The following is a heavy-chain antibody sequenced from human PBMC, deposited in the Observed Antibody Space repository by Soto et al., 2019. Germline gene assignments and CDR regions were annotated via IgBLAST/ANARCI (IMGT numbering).Heavy chain of an antibody. D-gene: IGHD2-2*03. CDR2: INAGNGYT. Sequence: QVQLVQSGAEVKNPGASVKVSCKASGDTFTSQGFHWVRQAPGQRPEWMGWINAGNGYTKYSAKFQVRVTITSDTSASTAYMELSSLRSEDRAVYYCATGYDFGDHWGQGTLVTVSS. CDR1: GDTFTSQG. V-gene: IGHV1-3*01. J-gene: IGHJ4*02. CDR3: ATGYDFGDH.